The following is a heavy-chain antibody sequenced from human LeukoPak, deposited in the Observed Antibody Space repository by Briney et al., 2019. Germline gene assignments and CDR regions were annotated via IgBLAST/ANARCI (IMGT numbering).Heavy chain of an antibody. J-gene: IGHJ4*02. Sequence: ASVKVSCKASGYTFTSYGISWVRQAPGQGLEWMGWISAYNGNTNYAQKLQGRVTMTTDTSTSTAYMGLRSLRSDDTAVYYCAQSIAAAGTLNYWGRGTLVTVSS. D-gene: IGHD6-13*01. CDR2: ISAYNGNT. CDR3: AQSIAAAGTLNY. CDR1: GYTFTSYG. V-gene: IGHV1-18*01.